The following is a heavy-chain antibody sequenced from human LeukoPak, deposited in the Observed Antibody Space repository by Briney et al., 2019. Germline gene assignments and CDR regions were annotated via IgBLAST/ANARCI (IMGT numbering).Heavy chain of an antibody. CDR2: INSGGSI. D-gene: IGHD3-22*01. J-gene: IGHJ6*03. CDR3: ARGRGYYDRSGHALMGYYYMDV. Sequence: GGSLRLSCAASGFTFSSYAMSWVRQAPGKGLEWVSVINSGGSIYYADSVKGRFSISRDNSKNTLFLQMNSLRAEDTAVYYCARGRGYYDRSGHALMGYYYMDVWGKGTTVTIS. V-gene: IGHV3-23*03. CDR1: GFTFSSYA.